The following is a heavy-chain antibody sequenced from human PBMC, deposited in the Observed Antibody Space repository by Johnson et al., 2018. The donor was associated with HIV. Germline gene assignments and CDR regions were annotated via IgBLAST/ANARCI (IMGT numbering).Heavy chain of an antibody. CDR1: GFTVSSNY. CDR3: ASLGGLGGFDV. V-gene: IGHV3-66*02. J-gene: IGHJ3*01. Sequence: VQLVESGGGVVQPGGSLRLSCAASGFTVSSNYMSWVRQAPGKGLEWVSVIYSGGSTYYTVSVKGRFTISRDNSKNTLYLQMNSLTPEDTAVYYCASLGGLGGFDVWGQGTMVTVSS. D-gene: IGHD1-26*01. CDR2: IYSGGST.